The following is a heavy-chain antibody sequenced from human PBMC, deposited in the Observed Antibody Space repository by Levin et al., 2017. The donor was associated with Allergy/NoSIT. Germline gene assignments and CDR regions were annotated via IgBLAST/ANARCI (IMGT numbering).Heavy chain of an antibody. Sequence: GESLKITCAASGFTFSSYAMHWVRQAPGKGLEWVAVISYDGSNKYYADSVKGRFTISRDNSKNTLYLQMNSLRAEDTAVYYCAREVAGNGEYFDYWGQGTLVTVSS. V-gene: IGHV3-30-3*01. CDR1: GFTFSSYA. J-gene: IGHJ4*02. CDR3: AREVAGNGEYFDY. CDR2: ISYDGSNK. D-gene: IGHD6-19*01.